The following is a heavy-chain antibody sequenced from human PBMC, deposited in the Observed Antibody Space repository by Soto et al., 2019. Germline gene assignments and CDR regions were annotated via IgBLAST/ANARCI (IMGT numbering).Heavy chain of an antibody. V-gene: IGHV3-13*01. CDR2: IGTAGDT. Sequence: GGSLRLSCAASGFTFSSYDMHWVRQATGKGLEWVSAIGTAGDTYYPGSVKGRFTISRENAKNSLYLQMNSLRAEDTAVYYCARAPDRSLHYYYGMDVWGQGTTVTVSS. CDR1: GFTFSSYD. J-gene: IGHJ6*02. CDR3: ARAPDRSLHYYYGMDV.